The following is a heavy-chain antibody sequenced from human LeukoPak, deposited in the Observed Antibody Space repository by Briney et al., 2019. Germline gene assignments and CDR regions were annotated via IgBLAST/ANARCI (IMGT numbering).Heavy chain of an antibody. CDR1: GYTFTVYY. CDR3: AVYYYDRRSLDY. J-gene: IGHJ4*02. D-gene: IGHD3-22*01. Sequence: ASVKVSCKASGYTFTVYYMHWVRQAPGQGREWMGWINPNSGGTNYAQKFQGRVTMTRDTSISTAYMELSRLRSDDTAVYYCAVYYYDRRSLDYWGQGTLVTVSS. CDR2: INPNSGGT. V-gene: IGHV1-2*02.